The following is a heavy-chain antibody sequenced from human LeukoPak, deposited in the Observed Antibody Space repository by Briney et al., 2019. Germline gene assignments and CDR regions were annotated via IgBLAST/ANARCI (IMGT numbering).Heavy chain of an antibody. CDR3: ARHTYYFDY. CDR1: GGSISSSNYY. CDR2: IYYSGST. Sequence: PSETLSLTCTVSGGSISSSNYYWGWIRQPPGKGLEWLASIYYSGSTYYNPSLKSRLTISVDASKNQLSLKLSSVTAADTAIYYCARHTYYFDYWGQGTLVTVSS. J-gene: IGHJ4*02. V-gene: IGHV4-39*01.